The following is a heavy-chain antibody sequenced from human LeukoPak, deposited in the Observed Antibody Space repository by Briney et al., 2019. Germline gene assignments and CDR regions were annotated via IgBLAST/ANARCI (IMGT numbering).Heavy chain of an antibody. J-gene: IGHJ4*02. Sequence: GGSLRLSCAASGFTVSSNYMSWVRQAPGKGLEWVSVIYSGGSTYYADSVKGRFTISRDNSKNTLYLQMNSLRAEDTAVYCCARDQPYDYGDYVDYWGQGTLVTVSS. D-gene: IGHD4-17*01. CDR2: IYSGGST. CDR3: ARDQPYDYGDYVDY. CDR1: GFTVSSNY. V-gene: IGHV3-66*02.